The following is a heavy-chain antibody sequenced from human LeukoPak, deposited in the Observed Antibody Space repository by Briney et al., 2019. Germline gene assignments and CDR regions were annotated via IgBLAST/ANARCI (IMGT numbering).Heavy chain of an antibody. Sequence: GGSLRLSCVVSGFTFSSYNMNWVRQAPGKGLEWVSSISSSSSYIYYADSVKGRFTISRDNAKNSLYLQMNSLRAEDTAVYYCAKDPIAPPMIATYYFDYWGQGTLVTVSS. CDR1: GFTFSSYN. V-gene: IGHV3-21*01. J-gene: IGHJ4*02. CDR3: AKDPIAPPMIATYYFDY. CDR2: ISSSSSYI. D-gene: IGHD3-22*01.